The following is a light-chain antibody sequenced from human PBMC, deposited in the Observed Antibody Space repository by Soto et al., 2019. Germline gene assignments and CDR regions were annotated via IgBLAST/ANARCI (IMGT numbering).Light chain of an antibody. CDR3: QQFGTSPLT. CDR2: DAS. CDR1: QSVSSNY. V-gene: IGKV3-20*01. Sequence: EIVLTQSPGTLSLSPGERATLSCRASQSVSSNYLAWYQQKPGQAPRLLIYDASSRATGIPDRFSGSGSGTDFTLTISRLEPEDFAVYYRQQFGTSPLTFGGGTKVEIK. J-gene: IGKJ4*01.